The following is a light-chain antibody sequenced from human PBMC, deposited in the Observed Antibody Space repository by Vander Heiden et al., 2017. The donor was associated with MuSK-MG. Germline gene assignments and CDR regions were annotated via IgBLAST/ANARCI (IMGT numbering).Light chain of an antibody. Sequence: PGERATLSCRASQSVSSYLAWYQQKPGQAPRLLIYDASNRATGIPARFSGSGYGTDFTLTISSREPEDFAVYYCQQRSNWPLITFGGGTKVEIK. CDR2: DAS. J-gene: IGKJ4*01. CDR3: QQRSNWPLIT. V-gene: IGKV3-11*01. CDR1: QSVSSY.